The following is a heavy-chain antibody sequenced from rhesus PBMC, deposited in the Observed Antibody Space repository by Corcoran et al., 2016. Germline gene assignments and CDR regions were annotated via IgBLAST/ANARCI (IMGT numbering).Heavy chain of an antibody. CDR1: GYTFTSYY. V-gene: IGHV1S9*01. CDR2: INPSNGDT. J-gene: IGHJ6*01. Sequence: QVQLVQSGDEVKKPGASGKLSCKASGYTFTSYYKNWVRKAPGQVLEWMGWINPSNGDTGYAQKFQGRVTMTRDTSTSTAYIELSSLRSEDTAVYYCTRGGLWGRGNYGLDSWGQGVVVTVSS. D-gene: IGHD3-3*01. CDR3: TRGGLWGRGNYGLDS.